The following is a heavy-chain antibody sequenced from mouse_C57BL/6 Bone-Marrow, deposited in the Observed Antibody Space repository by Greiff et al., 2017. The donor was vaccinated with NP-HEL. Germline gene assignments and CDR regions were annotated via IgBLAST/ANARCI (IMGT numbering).Heavy chain of an antibody. V-gene: IGHV1-54*01. Sequence: QVQLKESRAELVRPGTSVKVSCKASGYAFTNYLIEWVKQRPGQGLEWIGVINPGSGGTNYNEKVKGKATLTADKSSSTAYMQLSSLTSEDSAVYFCARCWNYWGQGTTLTVSS. J-gene: IGHJ2*01. CDR3: ARCWNY. CDR1: GYAFTNYL. CDR2: INPGSGGT.